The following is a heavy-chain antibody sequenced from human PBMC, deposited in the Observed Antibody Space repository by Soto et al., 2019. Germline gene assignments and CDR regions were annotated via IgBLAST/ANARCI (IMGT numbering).Heavy chain of an antibody. J-gene: IGHJ5*01. CDR1: GYTFTSYD. CDR2: MNPNSGNT. V-gene: IGHV1-8*01. Sequence: ASVKVSCKASGYTFTSYDINWVRQATGQGLEWMGWMNPNSGNTGYAQKFQGRVTMTRNTSISTAYMELSSLRSEDTAVYYCAKGPDGSGYYHNWFDSWGEGTLVTVGS. CDR3: AKGPDGSGYYHNWFDS. D-gene: IGHD3-22*01.